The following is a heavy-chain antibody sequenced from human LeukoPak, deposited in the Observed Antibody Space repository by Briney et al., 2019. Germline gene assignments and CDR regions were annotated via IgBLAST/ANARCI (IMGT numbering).Heavy chain of an antibody. D-gene: IGHD3-10*01. CDR3: ARDLVSGYYGSGSDSYYFDY. CDR2: IYTSGST. CDR1: ADSISSYY. V-gene: IGHV4-4*07. Sequence: PSETLSLTCTVSADSISSYYWSWIRQPAGKGLEWIGRIYTSGSTNYNPSLSSRLTMSVDTSKNQFSLKLSSVTAADTAVYYCARDLVSGYYGSGSDSYYFDYWGQGTLVTVSS. J-gene: IGHJ4*02.